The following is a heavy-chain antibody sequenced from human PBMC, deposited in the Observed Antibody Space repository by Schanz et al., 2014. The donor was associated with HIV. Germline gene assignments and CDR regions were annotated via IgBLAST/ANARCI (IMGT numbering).Heavy chain of an antibody. V-gene: IGHV3-30*03. D-gene: IGHD7-27*01. CDR1: GFTFNTYG. Sequence: QVQLVESGRGVVQPGKSLRLSCAASGFTFNTYGMHWVRQAPGKGLEWVALISYDGINKYYGDSVKGRFTISRDNSKNTVYLQMNSLRAEDTAVYYCARNWGWGFDFGGQGTLVTVSS. CDR3: ARNWGWGFDF. J-gene: IGHJ4*02. CDR2: ISYDGINK.